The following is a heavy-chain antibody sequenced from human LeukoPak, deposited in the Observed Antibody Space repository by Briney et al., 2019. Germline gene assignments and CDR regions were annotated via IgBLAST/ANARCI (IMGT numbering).Heavy chain of an antibody. J-gene: IGHJ6*02. Sequence: PSETLSLTCTVSSASISSSGHYWAWIRQPPGGGLDYIGTLSYSGSTYYNPSLKSRVTISVDTSKNQFSLKLSSVTAADTAVYYCARTGLAIYYYYYYGMDVWGQGTTVTVSS. D-gene: IGHD3-9*01. CDR1: SASISSSGHY. CDR2: LSYSGST. CDR3: ARTGLAIYYYYYYGMDV. V-gene: IGHV4-39*01.